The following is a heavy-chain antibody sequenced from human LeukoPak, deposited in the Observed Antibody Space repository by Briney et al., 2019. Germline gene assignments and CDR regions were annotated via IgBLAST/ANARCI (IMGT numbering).Heavy chain of an antibody. CDR2: INHSGST. J-gene: IGHJ3*02. CDR3: ARVETKDAFDI. Sequence: PSETLSPTCAVYGGSFSGYYWSWIRQPPGKGLEWIGEINHSGSTNYNPSLKSRVTISVDTSKNQFSLKLSSVTAADTAVYYCARVETKDAFDIWGQGTMVTVSS. CDR1: GGSFSGYY. V-gene: IGHV4-34*01.